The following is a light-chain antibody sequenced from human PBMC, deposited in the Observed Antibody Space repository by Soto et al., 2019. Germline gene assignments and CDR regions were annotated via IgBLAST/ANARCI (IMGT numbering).Light chain of an antibody. Sequence: EIVLTQSPGPLSLSPGERATLSCRSSQSVSSYLAWYQQKPGQAPRLLIYDASNRATGIPARFSGSGSGTDCTLTISSLEPEDFAVYYCQQRSNWPRTLGQGTKVDIK. V-gene: IGKV3-11*01. CDR3: QQRSNWPRT. J-gene: IGKJ1*01. CDR1: QSVSSY. CDR2: DAS.